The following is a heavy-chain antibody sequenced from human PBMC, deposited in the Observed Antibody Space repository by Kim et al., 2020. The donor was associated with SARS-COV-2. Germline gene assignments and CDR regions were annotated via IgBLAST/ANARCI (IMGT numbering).Heavy chain of an antibody. CDR1: GYTFTSYY. Sequence: ASVKVSCKASGYTFTSYYMHWVRQAPGQGLEWMGIINPSGGSTSYAQKFQGRVTMTRDTSTSTVHMELSSLRSEDTAVYYCARDSEVVVTAILAYFDYWGQGTLVTVSS. CDR2: INPSGGST. CDR3: ARDSEVVVTAILAYFDY. J-gene: IGHJ4*02. V-gene: IGHV1-46*01. D-gene: IGHD2-21*02.